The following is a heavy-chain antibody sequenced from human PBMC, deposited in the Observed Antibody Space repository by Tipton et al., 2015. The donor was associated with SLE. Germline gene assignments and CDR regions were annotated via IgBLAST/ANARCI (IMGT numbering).Heavy chain of an antibody. CDR1: GGSISKFY. Sequence: TLSLTCTVSGGSISKFYWSWIRQSPGKRLEWIGYVYDSGITDLNPSLKSRVTISVNTSRNQFSLKLTPVTAADTAVYYCASGGYCTRTICYAPLFDWWGRGTLVTVSS. J-gene: IGHJ4*02. V-gene: IGHV4-59*01. CDR3: ASGGYCTRTICYAPLFDW. D-gene: IGHD2-2*01. CDR2: VYDSGIT.